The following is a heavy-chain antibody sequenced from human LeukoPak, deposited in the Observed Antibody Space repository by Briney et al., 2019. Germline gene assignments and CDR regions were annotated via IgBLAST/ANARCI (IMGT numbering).Heavy chain of an antibody. CDR1: GGSISSYY. V-gene: IGHV4-59*01. J-gene: IGHJ4*02. D-gene: IGHD3-16*01. CDR2: IYYSGST. CDR3: ARDSLGGPFDY. Sequence: SETLSLTCTVSGGSISSYYWSWIRQPPGKGLEWIGYIYYSGSTNYNPSLKSRVTISVDTSKNQFSLKLNSVTAADTAVYYCARDSLGGPFDYWGQGTLVTVSS.